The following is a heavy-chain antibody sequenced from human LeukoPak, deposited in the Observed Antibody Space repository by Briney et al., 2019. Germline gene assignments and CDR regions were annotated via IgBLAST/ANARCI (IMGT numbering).Heavy chain of an antibody. D-gene: IGHD6-19*01. CDR3: AKDETMVAGIGLGWDYFDY. V-gene: IGHV4-61*01. J-gene: IGHJ4*02. Sequence: SETLSLTCTVSGGSVSSSSYYWSWIRQPPGKGLEWIGYIYYSGSTNYNPSLKSRVTISVDTSKNQFSLELSSVTAADTAVYYCAKDETMVAGIGLGWDYFDYWGQGTLVTVSS. CDR2: IYYSGST. CDR1: GGSVSSSSYY.